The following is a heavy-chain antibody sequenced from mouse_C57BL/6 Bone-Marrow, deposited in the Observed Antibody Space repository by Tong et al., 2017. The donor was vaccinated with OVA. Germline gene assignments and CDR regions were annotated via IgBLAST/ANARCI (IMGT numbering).Heavy chain of an antibody. J-gene: IGHJ2*01. CDR1: GYTFTDYA. V-gene: IGHV1S137*01. CDR3: AGTIGSSFDY. CDR2: ISTYYGDA. Sequence: VQLQESGAELVRPGVSVKISCKGSGYTFTDYAMHWVKQSHAKSLEWIGVISTYYGDASYNQKFKGKATMTVDKSSSTAYMELARLTSEDSAIYYWAGTIGSSFDYWGQGTTLTVSS. D-gene: IGHD2-14*01.